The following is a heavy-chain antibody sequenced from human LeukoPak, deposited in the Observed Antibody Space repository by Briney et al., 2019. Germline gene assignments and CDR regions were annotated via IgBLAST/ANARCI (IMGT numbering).Heavy chain of an antibody. J-gene: IGHJ4*02. Sequence: ASVKVSCKASGYTFTGYYMHSVRQAPRQGLEWMGRINPNSGGTNYAQKLQGSVTMTRDTSISTAYMELSRLRSDDTAVYYCATHMVRGTPCWGQGTLVTVSS. D-gene: IGHD3-10*01. CDR2: INPNSGGT. V-gene: IGHV1-2*06. CDR3: ATHMVRGTPC. CDR1: GYTFTGYY.